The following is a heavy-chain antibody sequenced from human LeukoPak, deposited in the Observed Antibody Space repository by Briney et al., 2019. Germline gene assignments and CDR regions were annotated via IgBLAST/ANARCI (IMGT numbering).Heavy chain of an antibody. D-gene: IGHD3-22*01. CDR2: ISAYNGNT. J-gene: IGHJ5*02. V-gene: IGHV1-18*01. CDR3: ARDVLDYYDRSGYVT. CDR1: GHTFTNYG. Sequence: ASVKVSCKASGHTFTNYGITWVRQAPGQGLEWMGWISAYNGNTNYAQKFQGRVTMTTDTSTNTVYMELRSLRSDDTAVYYCARDVLDYYDRSGYVTWGQGTLVTVSS.